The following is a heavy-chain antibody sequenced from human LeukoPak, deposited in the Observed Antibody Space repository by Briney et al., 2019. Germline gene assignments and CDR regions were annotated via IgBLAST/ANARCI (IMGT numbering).Heavy chain of an antibody. CDR1: GFTFSNAW. J-gene: IGHJ5*02. Sequence: GGSLRLSCAASGFTFSNAWMSWVRQAPGKGLEWVGRIKSKTDGGTTDYAAPVKGRFTISRDDSKNTLYLQMHSLTADDTAIYYCAKGFTSQNGNWFDPWGQGTPVTVSS. CDR2: IKSKTDGGTT. V-gene: IGHV3-15*01. CDR3: AKGFTSQNGNWFDP.